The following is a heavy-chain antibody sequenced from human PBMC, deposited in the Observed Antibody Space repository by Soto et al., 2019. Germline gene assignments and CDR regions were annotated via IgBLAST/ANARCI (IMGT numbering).Heavy chain of an antibody. J-gene: IGHJ4*02. CDR3: ALMGKRPHIVTAPCNY. D-gene: IGHD2-21*02. V-gene: IGHV3-23*01. Sequence: PVGSLRLSCAASGFTFSTYAMSWVRQAPGKGLEWLSVISGSGDSTYYADSVKGRFTISRDNSKTTLYLQMNSLRAEDTAIYYCALMGKRPHIVTAPCNYWGQGTLVTVSS. CDR1: GFTFSTYA. CDR2: ISGSGDST.